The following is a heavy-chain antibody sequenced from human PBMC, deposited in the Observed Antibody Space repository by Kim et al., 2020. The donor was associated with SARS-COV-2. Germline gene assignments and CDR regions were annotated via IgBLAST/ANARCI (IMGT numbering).Heavy chain of an antibody. CDR3: ARDLSGYQYYYYYGMDV. D-gene: IGHD3-22*01. V-gene: IGHV3-48*02. Sequence: VKGRFTISRDNAKNSLYLQMNSLRDEDTAVYYCARDLSGYQYYYYYGMDVWGQGTTVTVSS. J-gene: IGHJ6*02.